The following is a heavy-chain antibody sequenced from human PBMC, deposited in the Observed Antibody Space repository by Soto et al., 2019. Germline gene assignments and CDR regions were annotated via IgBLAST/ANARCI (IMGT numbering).Heavy chain of an antibody. D-gene: IGHD2-15*01. CDR3: AKDQVRGATGIVLDGMDV. V-gene: IGHV3-30*18. CDR2: ISYDGRNS. CDR1: GFTFSNYG. Sequence: QVQLVESGGGVVQLGGSLRLACAASGFTFSNYGMHWVRQAPGKGLECVAVISYDGRNSYYADSVQGRFTISRDNSNKTVYLHMNSLRAEDTAIYYCAKDQVRGATGIVLDGMDVWGQGTTVTISS. J-gene: IGHJ6*02.